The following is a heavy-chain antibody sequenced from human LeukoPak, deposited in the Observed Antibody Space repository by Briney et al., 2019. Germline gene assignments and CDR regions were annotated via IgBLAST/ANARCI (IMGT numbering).Heavy chain of an antibody. J-gene: IGHJ6*02. CDR1: GGTFSSYA. V-gene: IGHV1-69*04. CDR2: IIPILGIA. D-gene: IGHD6-13*01. CDR3: ARDPGDSSNHYYYGMDV. Sequence: ASVKVSCKASGGTFSSYAISWVRQAPGQGLEWMGRIIPILGIANYAQKFQGRVTITVDKSTSTAYMELSSLRSEDTAVYYCARDPGDSSNHYYYGMDVWGQGTTVTVSS.